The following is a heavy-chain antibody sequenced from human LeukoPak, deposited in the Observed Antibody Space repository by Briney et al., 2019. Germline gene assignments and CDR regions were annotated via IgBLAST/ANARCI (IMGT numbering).Heavy chain of an antibody. D-gene: IGHD3-3*01. V-gene: IGHV3-30*02. Sequence: GGSLRLSCAASGFTFSSYGMHWVHQAPGKGLEWVAFIRYDGSNKYYADSVKGRFTISRDNSKNTLYLQMNSLRAEDTAVYYCAKDRGVFGVTYSLDYWGQGTLVTVSS. CDR3: AKDRGVFGVTYSLDY. CDR1: GFTFSSYG. CDR2: IRYDGSNK. J-gene: IGHJ4*02.